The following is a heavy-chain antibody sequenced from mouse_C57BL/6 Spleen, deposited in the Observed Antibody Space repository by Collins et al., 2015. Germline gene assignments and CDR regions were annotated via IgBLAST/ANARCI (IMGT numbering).Heavy chain of an antibody. CDR3: ATGRTIFYPMDY. Sequence: QIHLVQSGPELKKPGEPVKISCKASGYTFTTYGMSWVKQAPGKGLKWMGWINTYSGVSRYVDDFKGRFAFSLETSASTAFLQINNLKNEDAATYSCATGRTIFYPMDYWGQGTSVTVSS. CDR2: INTYSGVS. CDR1: GYTFTTYG. V-gene: IGHV9-3*01. J-gene: IGHJ4*01.